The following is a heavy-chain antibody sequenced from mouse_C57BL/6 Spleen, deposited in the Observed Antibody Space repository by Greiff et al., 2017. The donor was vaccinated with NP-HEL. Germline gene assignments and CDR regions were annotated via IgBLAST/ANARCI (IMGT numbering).Heavy chain of an antibody. J-gene: IGHJ4*01. CDR1: GYTFTDYE. V-gene: IGHV1-15*01. CDR3: TRRGYYYGSSYGAMDY. D-gene: IGHD1-1*01. CDR2: IDPETGGT. Sequence: VQLQLSGAELVRPGASVTLSCKASGYTFTDYEMHWVKQTPVHGLEWIGAIDPETGGTAYNQKFKGKAILTADKSSSTAYMELRSLTSEDSAVYYCTRRGYYYGSSYGAMDYWGQGTSVTVSS.